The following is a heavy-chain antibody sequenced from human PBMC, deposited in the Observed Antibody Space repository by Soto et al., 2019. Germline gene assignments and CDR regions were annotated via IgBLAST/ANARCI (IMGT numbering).Heavy chain of an antibody. CDR2: IKNKANSYTT. CDR3: AAIRAVVGY. D-gene: IGHD3-10*01. Sequence: GGSLRLSCAAPGFTFSDHYMDWVRQAPGKGLEWIGRIKNKANSYTTEYAASVKGRFTISRDDSKNSVYLQLNSLKTEDTAVYYCAAIRAVVGYWGQGT. J-gene: IGHJ4*02. CDR1: GFTFSDHY. V-gene: IGHV3-72*01.